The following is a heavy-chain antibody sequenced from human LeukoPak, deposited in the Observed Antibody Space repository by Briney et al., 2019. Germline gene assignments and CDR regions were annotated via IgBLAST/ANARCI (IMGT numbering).Heavy chain of an antibody. CDR1: GYTFTSYG. Sequence: ASVKVSCKASGYTFTSYGISWVRQAPGQGLEWMGWVSAYNGNTNYAQKLQGRVTMTTDTSTSTAYMELRSLRSDDTAVYYCARNLQSQNNFDYWGQGTLVTVSS. CDR3: ARNLQSQNNFDY. V-gene: IGHV1-18*01. D-gene: IGHD5-24*01. CDR2: VSAYNGNT. J-gene: IGHJ4*02.